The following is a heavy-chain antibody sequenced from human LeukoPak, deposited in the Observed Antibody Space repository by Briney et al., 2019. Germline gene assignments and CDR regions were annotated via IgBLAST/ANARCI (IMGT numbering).Heavy chain of an antibody. V-gene: IGHV3-23*01. Sequence: PGGSLRLSCAASGFTVSSNYMSWVRQAPGKGLEWVSAISGGGFGTFYADSVKGRFTISRDNAKNTLFLQTNSLRAEDTAVYYCVQMAPYCGGDCYFDYWGQGTLVTVSS. CDR3: VQMAPYCGGDCYFDY. CDR1: GFTVSSNY. J-gene: IGHJ4*02. CDR2: ISGGGFGT. D-gene: IGHD2-21*02.